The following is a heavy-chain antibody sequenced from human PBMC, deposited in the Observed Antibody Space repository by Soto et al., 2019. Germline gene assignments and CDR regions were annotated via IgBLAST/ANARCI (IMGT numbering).Heavy chain of an antibody. CDR3: AREAPDLYSSSWVYSYYYGMDV. V-gene: IGHV1-18*01. Sequence: QVQLVQSGAEVKKPGASVKVSCKASGYTFTSYGISWVRQAPGQGLEWMGWISAYNGNTNYAQKLQGRVTTTTDTSTSTAYMELRSLRSDDTAVYYCAREAPDLYSSSWVYSYYYGMDVWGQGTTVTVSS. CDR1: GYTFTSYG. CDR2: ISAYNGNT. D-gene: IGHD6-6*01. J-gene: IGHJ6*02.